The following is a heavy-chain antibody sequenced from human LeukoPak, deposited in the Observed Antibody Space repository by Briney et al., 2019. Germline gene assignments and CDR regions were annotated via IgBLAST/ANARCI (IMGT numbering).Heavy chain of an antibody. CDR1: GFTFSSYG. J-gene: IGHJ4*02. CDR2: ISNSSNTI. CDR3: ATTEFLDH. D-gene: IGHD3-10*01. Sequence: GGSLRLSCAASGFTFSSYGMHWVRQAPGKGLEWISYISNSSNTIYYADSVKGRFTISRDNAKNSLFLQMNSLRVEDTAVYYCATTEFLDHWGQGTLVTVSS. V-gene: IGHV3-48*01.